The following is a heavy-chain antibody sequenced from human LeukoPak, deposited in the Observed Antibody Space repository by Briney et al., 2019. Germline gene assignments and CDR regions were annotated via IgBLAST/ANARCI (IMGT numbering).Heavy chain of an antibody. CDR3: ARQPELPYYYYYYYMDV. CDR1: GGSFSGYY. J-gene: IGHJ6*03. CDR2: INHSGST. D-gene: IGHD1-14*01. V-gene: IGHV4-34*01. Sequence: SETLSLTCAVYGGSFSGYYWSWIRQPPGKGLEWIGEINHSGSTNYNPSLKSRVTISVDTSKNQFSLKLSSVTAADTAVYYCARQPELPYYYYYYYMDVWGKGTTVTVSS.